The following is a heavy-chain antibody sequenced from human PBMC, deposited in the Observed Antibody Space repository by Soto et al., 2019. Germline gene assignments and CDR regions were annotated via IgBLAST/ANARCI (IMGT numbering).Heavy chain of an antibody. CDR2: ISGSGGST. CDR3: AKPFGVVGYYGMDV. D-gene: IGHD3-3*01. CDR1: GFTFSSYA. Sequence: EVQLLESGGGLVQPGGSLRLSCAASGFTFSSYAMSWVRQAPGKGLEWVSAISGSGGSTYYADSVKGRFTISRDNSKNTLYRQMNSLRAEDTAVYYCAKPFGVVGYYGMDVWGQGTTVTVSS. J-gene: IGHJ6*02. V-gene: IGHV3-23*01.